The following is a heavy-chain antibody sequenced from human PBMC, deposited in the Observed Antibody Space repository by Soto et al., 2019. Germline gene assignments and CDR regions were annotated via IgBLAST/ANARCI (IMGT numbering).Heavy chain of an antibody. J-gene: IGHJ6*02. V-gene: IGHV4-4*07. CDR3: ARERVVARGRPGTDV. D-gene: IGHD2-2*01. CDR1: GASVSSYY. Sequence: SETLSLTCAGSGASVSSYYWSWIRQPAGKGLEWIGRFNTDGTSNYNPSLRSRVTMSVDTSKNQFSLKLTSLTAADTATYYCARERVVARGRPGTDVWGQGTRVTVSS. CDR2: FNTDGTS.